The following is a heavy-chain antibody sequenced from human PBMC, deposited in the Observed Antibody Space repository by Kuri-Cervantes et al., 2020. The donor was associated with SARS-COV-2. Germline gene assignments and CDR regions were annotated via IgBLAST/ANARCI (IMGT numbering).Heavy chain of an antibody. CDR3: ARVAYSYDSSGLVTSYYFDY. J-gene: IGHJ4*02. D-gene: IGHD3-22*01. CDR2: INHSGST. CDR1: GGSFSGYY. Sequence: SETLSLTCAVYGGSFSGYYWSWIRQPPGKGLEWIGEINHSGSTNYNPSLKSRVTISVDTSKNQFSLKLSSVTAADTAVYYCARVAYSYDSSGLVTSYYFDYWGQGILVTVSS. V-gene: IGHV4-34*01.